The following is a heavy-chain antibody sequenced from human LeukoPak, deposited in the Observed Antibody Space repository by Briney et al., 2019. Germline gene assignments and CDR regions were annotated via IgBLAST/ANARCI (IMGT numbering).Heavy chain of an antibody. Sequence: SETLSLTCTVSGGSISSSSYYWGWIRQPPGKGLEWIGSIYYSGSTYYNPSLKSRVTISVDTSKNQFSLKLSSVTAADTAVYYCATMVRGVIGGGYFDYWGQGTPVTVSS. CDR1: GGSISSSSYY. V-gene: IGHV4-39*01. CDR3: ATMVRGVIGGGYFDY. CDR2: IYYSGST. J-gene: IGHJ4*02. D-gene: IGHD3-10*01.